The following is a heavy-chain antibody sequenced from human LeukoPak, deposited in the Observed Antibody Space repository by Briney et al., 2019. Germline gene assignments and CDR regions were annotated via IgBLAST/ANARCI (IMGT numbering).Heavy chain of an antibody. CDR3: ARDVVVGATTPLDY. J-gene: IGHJ4*02. D-gene: IGHD1-26*01. V-gene: IGHV1-69*05. CDR1: GGTFSSYA. Sequence: PKPSVKVSCTVSGGTFSSYAIGWVRRGPGQGHECVGRIITIFGTANYTQEFQDRVTITTDESTSTASMELSSLRSEDTAVYYCARDVVVGATTPLDYWGEGTLVTVSS. CDR2: IITIFGTA.